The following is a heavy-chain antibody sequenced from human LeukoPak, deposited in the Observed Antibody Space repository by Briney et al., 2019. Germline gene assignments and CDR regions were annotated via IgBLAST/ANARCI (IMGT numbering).Heavy chain of an antibody. V-gene: IGHV3-30*02. CDR2: AQGDGRLK. D-gene: IGHD3-22*01. CDR1: GFSFSTYG. CDR3: ATGGGFYYGH. J-gene: IGHJ4*02. Sequence: GGSLRLSCAASGFSFSTYGMHWVRQAPGKGLEWVAAAQGDGRLKYYADSVKGRFTISKDISKSTLYVQMNSLRAEDTAVYYCATGGGFYYGHWGQGTLVSVPS.